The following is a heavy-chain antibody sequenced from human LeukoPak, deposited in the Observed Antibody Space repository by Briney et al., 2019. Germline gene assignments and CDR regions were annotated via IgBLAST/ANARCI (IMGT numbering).Heavy chain of an antibody. CDR3: ARDPSSSSGYDPADY. D-gene: IGHD5-12*01. V-gene: IGHV3-30-3*01. Sequence: GRSLRLSCAASGFTFSSYAMHWVRQAPGKGLEWVAVISYGGSNKYYADSVKGRFTISRDNSKNTLYLQMNSLRAEDTAVYYCARDPSSSSGYDPADYWGQGTLVTVSS. CDR1: GFTFSSYA. J-gene: IGHJ4*02. CDR2: ISYGGSNK.